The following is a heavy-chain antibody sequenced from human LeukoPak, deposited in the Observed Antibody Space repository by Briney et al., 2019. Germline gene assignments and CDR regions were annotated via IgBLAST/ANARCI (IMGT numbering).Heavy chain of an antibody. CDR3: ARNPLGGDDYDSRGYRFDY. Sequence: AASVKVSCKASGYTFTSFGITWVRQAPGQGLEWMGCISGYNGNRNYAQNLQGRVTMTTDTSTSTAYMELRSLRSGDTAMYYCARNPLGGDDYDSRGYRFDYWGQGTLVTVSS. J-gene: IGHJ4*02. CDR2: ISGYNGNR. D-gene: IGHD3-22*01. V-gene: IGHV1-18*01. CDR1: GYTFTSFG.